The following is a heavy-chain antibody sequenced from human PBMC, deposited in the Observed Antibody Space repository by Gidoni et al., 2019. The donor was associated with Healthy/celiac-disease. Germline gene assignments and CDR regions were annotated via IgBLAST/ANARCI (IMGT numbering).Heavy chain of an antibody. Sequence: QVQLVQSGAEVKKPGASVKVSCKASGYTFNSYYMHWVRQAPGQGLEWMGIINPSGGSTSYAQKFQGRVTMTRDTSTSTVYMELSSLRSEDTAVYYCARDRENVVVTAILNYWGQGTLVTVSS. CDR1: GYTFNSYY. CDR2: INPSGGST. D-gene: IGHD2-21*02. V-gene: IGHV1-46*02. CDR3: ARDRENVVVTAILNY. J-gene: IGHJ4*02.